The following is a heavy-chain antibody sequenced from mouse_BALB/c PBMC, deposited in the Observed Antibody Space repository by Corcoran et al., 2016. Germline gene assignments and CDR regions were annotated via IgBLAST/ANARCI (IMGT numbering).Heavy chain of an antibody. CDR2: INTETGEP. J-gene: IGHJ4*01. V-gene: IGHV9-2-1*01. Sequence: QIQLVQSGPELKKPGETVKISCKASGYTFTDYSMHWVKQATGKGLKWMGWINTETGEPTYADDFTGRVAFSLENSACTAYLQIINRKNEDTATYFCVSITTVVAYYDMDDWGQGTSFTVSS. CDR3: VSITTVVAYYDMDD. D-gene: IGHD1-1*01. CDR1: GYTFTDYS.